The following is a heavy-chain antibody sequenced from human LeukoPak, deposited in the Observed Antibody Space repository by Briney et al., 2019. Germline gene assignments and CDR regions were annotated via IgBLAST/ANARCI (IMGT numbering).Heavy chain of an antibody. D-gene: IGHD3-10*01. V-gene: IGHV4-31*03. CDR2: IYYSGST. CDR3: ARDHYHSGDYGMDV. J-gene: IGHJ6*02. Sequence: PSETLSLTCTVSGGSISSGGYYWSWLRPHPGKGLEWFGYIYYSGSTYYNPSLKSRVTISVDTSKNQFSLKLSSVTAADTAVYYCARDHYHSGDYGMDVWGQGTTVTVSS. CDR1: GGSISSGGYY.